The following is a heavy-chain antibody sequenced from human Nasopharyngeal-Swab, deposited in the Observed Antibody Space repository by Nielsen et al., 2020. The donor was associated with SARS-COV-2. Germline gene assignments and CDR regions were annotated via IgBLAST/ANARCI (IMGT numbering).Heavy chain of an antibody. Sequence: GESLKISCGASGFTFSSYTMSWVRQVPGKGPEWVSGIGASGVDKYYAEFVEGRFTISRDNSKNTLYLQMNSLRAEDTAVYYCAKEWAVLGLPLFDSWGQGTLVTVSS. CDR2: IGASGVDK. CDR1: GFTFSSYT. J-gene: IGHJ4*02. CDR3: AKEWAVLGLPLFDS. D-gene: IGHD6-19*01. V-gene: IGHV3-23*01.